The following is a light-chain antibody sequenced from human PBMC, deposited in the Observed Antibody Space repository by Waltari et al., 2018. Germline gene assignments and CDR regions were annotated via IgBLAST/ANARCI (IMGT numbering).Light chain of an antibody. J-gene: IGLJ3*02. CDR1: SSNIGNTG. Sequence: QSVLTQPPSVSAAPAQKVTIACSGTSSNIGNTGVNWRVQVPGTAPKSIIDECQYRPSRLPARFSASKSGAPATMVLTGLQTGDEAHYCCGTWDSRLAVWVFGGEPKRSVL. V-gene: IGLV1-51*02. CDR3: GTWDSRLAVWV. CDR2: ECQ.